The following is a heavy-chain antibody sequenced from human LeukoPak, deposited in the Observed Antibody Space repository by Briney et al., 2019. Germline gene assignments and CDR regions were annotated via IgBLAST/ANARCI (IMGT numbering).Heavy chain of an antibody. Sequence: GGSLRLPCGTCGFPFTSYDMIWVGQAAGKGLDWVSGISGIGSRTYYAASVEGRLTISRDNSKNTVYLQMNSLRAEDTAVYYCAKDRNHYDAFDIWGQGTMVTVSS. CDR1: GFPFTSYD. CDR2: ISGIGSRT. D-gene: IGHD1-14*01. J-gene: IGHJ3*02. CDR3: AKDRNHYDAFDI. V-gene: IGHV3-23*01.